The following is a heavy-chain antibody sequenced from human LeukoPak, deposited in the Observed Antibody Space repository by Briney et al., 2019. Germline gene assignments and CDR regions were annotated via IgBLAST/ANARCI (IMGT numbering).Heavy chain of an antibody. CDR2: ISVSGGST. D-gene: IGHD2-21*02. J-gene: IGHJ4*02. Sequence: GGSLRLSCAASVFTYSSYAMSWVRQAPGKGLEWVSAISVSGGSTYYADSVKGRFTISRDNSKNTLYLQMNSLRAGETAVYYCAKERSRGGDCLDYWGQGTLVTVSS. CDR3: AKERSRGGDCLDY. V-gene: IGHV3-23*01. CDR1: VFTYSSYA.